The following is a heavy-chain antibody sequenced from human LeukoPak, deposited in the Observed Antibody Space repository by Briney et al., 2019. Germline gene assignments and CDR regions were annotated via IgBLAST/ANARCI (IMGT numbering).Heavy chain of an antibody. Sequence: SETLSLTCTVSGGSISGSSYYWSWIRQPPGKGLEWIGEINHSGSTNYNPSLKSRVTISVDTSKNQFSLKLSSVTAADTAVYYCAGAVAGPNWFDPWGQGTLVTVSS. CDR1: GGSISGSSYY. CDR3: AGAVAGPNWFDP. J-gene: IGHJ5*02. V-gene: IGHV4-39*07. D-gene: IGHD6-19*01. CDR2: INHSGST.